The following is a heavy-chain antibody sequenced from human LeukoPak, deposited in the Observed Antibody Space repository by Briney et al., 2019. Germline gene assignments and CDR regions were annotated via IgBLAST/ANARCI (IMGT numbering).Heavy chain of an antibody. J-gene: IGHJ1*01. CDR2: ISAYNGNT. CDR3: ARAGDDFWSGYYVD. Sequence: ASVKVSCKASGYTFTSYGISWVRQAPGHGLDWMGWISAYNGNTNYAQKLQGRVTMTTDTSTSTAYMELRSLRSDDTAVYYCARAGDDFWSGYYVDWGQGTLVTVSS. CDR1: GYTFTSYG. V-gene: IGHV1-18*01. D-gene: IGHD3-3*01.